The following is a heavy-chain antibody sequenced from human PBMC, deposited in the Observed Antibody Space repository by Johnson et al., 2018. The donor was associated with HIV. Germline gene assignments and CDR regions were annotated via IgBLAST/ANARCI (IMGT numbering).Heavy chain of an antibody. CDR2: IKSQTDGGTT. J-gene: IGHJ3*02. Sequence: VQLVESGGGLVKPGGSLRLSCAASGFTFSDAWMSWVRQAPGQGLEWVGRIKSQTDGGTTDYAAPLKGRFTISRDDSKNTLYLQMNSLRAEDTAVYYCARAHNWHSDAFDIWGQGTMVTVSS. CDR3: ARAHNWHSDAFDI. CDR1: GFTFSDAW. D-gene: IGHD1/OR15-1a*01. V-gene: IGHV3-15*01.